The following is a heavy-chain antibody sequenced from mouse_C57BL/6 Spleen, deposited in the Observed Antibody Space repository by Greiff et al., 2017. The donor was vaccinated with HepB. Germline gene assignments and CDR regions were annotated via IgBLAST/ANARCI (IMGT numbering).Heavy chain of an antibody. V-gene: IGHV1-82*01. CDR1: GYAFSSSW. CDR3: ARRNYSNSFDY. J-gene: IGHJ2*01. D-gene: IGHD2-5*01. CDR2: IYPGDGDT. Sequence: QVQLQQSGPELVKPGASVKISCKASGYAFSSSWMNWVKQRPGKGLEWIGRIYPGDGDTNYNGKFKGKATLTADKSSSTAYMQLSSLTSEDSAVYFCARRNYSNSFDYWGQGTTLTVSS.